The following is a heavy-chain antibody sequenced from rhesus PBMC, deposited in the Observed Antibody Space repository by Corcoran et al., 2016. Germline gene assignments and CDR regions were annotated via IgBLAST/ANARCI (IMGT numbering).Heavy chain of an antibody. CDR2: IYWDYDQ. Sequence: QVTLKESGPALVKPTQTLTLTCTFSGFSLSTRGMGVGWLRQHPGSALEWLESIYWDYDQYYITSRKSRRNISKDTCKNQVVLTLTNMDPVETATYYCARVEAAAGTGAFDFGGQGLRVTVSS. CDR1: GFSLSTRGMG. CDR3: ARVEAAAGTGAFDF. V-gene: IGHV2S1*01. J-gene: IGHJ3*01. D-gene: IGHD6-31*01.